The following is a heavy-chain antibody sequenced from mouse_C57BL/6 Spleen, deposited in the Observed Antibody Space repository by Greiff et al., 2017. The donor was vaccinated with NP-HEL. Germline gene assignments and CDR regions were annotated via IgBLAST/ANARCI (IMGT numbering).Heavy chain of an antibody. CDR2: IYPRSGNT. D-gene: IGHD2-4*01. V-gene: IGHV1-81*01. J-gene: IGHJ4*01. CDR3: ARRSYDYDEGYAMDY. CDR1: GYTFTSYG. Sequence: VKLQQSGAELARPGASVKLSCKASGYTFTSYGISWVKQRTGQGLEWIGEIYPRSGNTYYNEKFKGKATLTADKSSSTAYMELRSLTSEDSAVYFCARRSYDYDEGYAMDYWGQGTSVTVSS.